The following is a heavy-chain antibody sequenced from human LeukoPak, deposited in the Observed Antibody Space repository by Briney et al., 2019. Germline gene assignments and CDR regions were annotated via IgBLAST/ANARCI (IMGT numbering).Heavy chain of an antibody. CDR3: AKDPKSGSYFYFDY. CDR1: GFAFSSYA. Sequence: GGSLRLSCAASGFAFSSYAMSWVRQAPGKGLEWVSAISGSGGSTYYADSVKGRFTISRDNSKDTLYLQMNSLRAEDTAVYYCAKDPKSGSYFYFDYWGQGTLVTVSS. D-gene: IGHD1-26*01. CDR2: ISGSGGST. V-gene: IGHV3-23*01. J-gene: IGHJ4*02.